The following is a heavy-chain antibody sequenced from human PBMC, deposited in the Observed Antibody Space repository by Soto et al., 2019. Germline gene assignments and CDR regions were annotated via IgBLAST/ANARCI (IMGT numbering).Heavy chain of an antibody. CDR2: MNPNSGNT. V-gene: IGHV1-8*01. CDR3: ARGGRITIFGVVIRNWFDP. D-gene: IGHD3-3*01. Sequence: QVQLVQSGAEVKKPGASVKVSCKASGYTFTSYDINWVRQATGQGLEWMGWMNPNSGNTGYAQKFRGRVTMTRNTSISTAYMELSSLRSEDTAVYYCARGGRITIFGVVIRNWFDPWGQGTLVTVSS. J-gene: IGHJ5*02. CDR1: GYTFTSYD.